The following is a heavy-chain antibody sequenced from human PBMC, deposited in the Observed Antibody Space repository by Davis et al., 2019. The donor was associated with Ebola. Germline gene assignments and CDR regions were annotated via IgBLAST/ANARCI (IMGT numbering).Heavy chain of an antibody. CDR2: ISGSGGST. Sequence: GESLKISCAASGFTFSSYAMSWVRQAPGKGLEWVSAISGSGGSTYYADSVKGRFTISRDNSKNTLYLQMNSLRAEDTAVYYCANTEYSSSEGLGYYYYYGMDVWGQGTTVTVSS. V-gene: IGHV3-23*01. CDR1: GFTFSSYA. D-gene: IGHD6-6*01. J-gene: IGHJ6*02. CDR3: ANTEYSSSEGLGYYYYYGMDV.